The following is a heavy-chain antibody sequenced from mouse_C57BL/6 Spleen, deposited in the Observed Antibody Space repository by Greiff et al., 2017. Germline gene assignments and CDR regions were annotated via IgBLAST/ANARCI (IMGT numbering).Heavy chain of an antibody. J-gene: IGHJ2*01. CDR3: ATHDESVDFDY. CDR2: ISSGGSYT. CDR1: GFTFSSYG. D-gene: IGHD1-1*01. V-gene: IGHV5-6*01. Sequence: EVQGVESGGDLVKPGGSLKLSCAASGFTFSSYGMSWVRQTPDKRLAWVATISSGGSYTFYPDSVKGRFTISRDNAKNTLYLQMSSLKSEDTAMYYCATHDESVDFDYWGTGTTLTVSS.